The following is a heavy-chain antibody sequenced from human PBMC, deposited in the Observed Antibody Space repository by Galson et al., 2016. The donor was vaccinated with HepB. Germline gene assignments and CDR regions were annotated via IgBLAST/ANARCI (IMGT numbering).Heavy chain of an antibody. D-gene: IGHD3-3*01. CDR2: ISTSGGRR. V-gene: IGHV3-23*01. Sequence: SGFTFSSYGMTWVRQAPGKGLEDVSSISTSGGRRDYAESVKGRFTISRDNSRSTLFLQMKSLRAEETAVYYCAKVIGVGFWSGYDYWGQGTLVTVSS. CDR3: AKVIGVGFWSGYDY. J-gene: IGHJ4*02. CDR1: GFTFSSYG.